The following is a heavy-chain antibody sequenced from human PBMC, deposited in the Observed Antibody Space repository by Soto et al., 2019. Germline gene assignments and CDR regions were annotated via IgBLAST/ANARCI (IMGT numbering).Heavy chain of an antibody. CDR3: ARVEYYYYGMDV. J-gene: IGHJ6*02. CDR2: INPNSGGT. CDR1: GYTFTGYY. Sequence: QVQLVQSGAEVKKPGASVKVSCKASGYTFTGYYMHWVRQAPGQGLEWTGWINPNSGGTNNGQKLQGCVTMTRDTSISTAYMELSRLRSDDTAVYYCARVEYYYYGMDVWGQGTTVTVSS. V-gene: IGHV1-2*04.